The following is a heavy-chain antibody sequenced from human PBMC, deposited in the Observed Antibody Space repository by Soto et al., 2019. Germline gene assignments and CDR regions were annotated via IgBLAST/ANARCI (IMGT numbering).Heavy chain of an antibody. D-gene: IGHD2-2*01. CDR3: ARGYCSSNGCSDYFDY. Sequence: QVQLVQSGAEVKKPGASVKVSCKASGYLFSGRYLHWVRQAPGQGLEWMALINPTSGGTNYAQKFQGRVTMTWDTSISTAYMEMSSLKSDDTAIYYCARGYCSSNGCSDYFDYWGQGTLVTVSS. CDR1: GYLFSGRY. J-gene: IGHJ4*02. V-gene: IGHV1-2*02. CDR2: INPTSGGT.